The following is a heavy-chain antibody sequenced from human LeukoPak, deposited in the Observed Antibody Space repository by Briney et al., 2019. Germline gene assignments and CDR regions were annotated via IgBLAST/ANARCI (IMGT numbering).Heavy chain of an antibody. CDR2: IYLSGNT. CDR3: AREWFGEFLHAFDL. Sequence: PSQTLSLTYTVSGGSISSGSYYWSWIRQPAGKGLEWIGRIYLSGNTNYNPSLKSRVTISLDTSKNQISLKLSSVTAADAAVYYCAREWFGEFLHAFDLWGQGTMVTVSS. V-gene: IGHV4-61*02. D-gene: IGHD3-10*01. J-gene: IGHJ3*01. CDR1: GGSISSGSYY.